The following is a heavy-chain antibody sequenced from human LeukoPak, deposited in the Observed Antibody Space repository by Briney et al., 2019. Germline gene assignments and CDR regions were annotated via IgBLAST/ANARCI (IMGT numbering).Heavy chain of an antibody. Sequence: GGSLRLSCAASGFTFSNAWMSWVRQAPGKGLEWVSAISGSGGSTYYADSVKGRFTISRDNSKNTLYLQMNSLRAEDTAVYYCAKEVHSSSWYLDLWGRGTLVTVSS. CDR2: ISGSGGST. CDR3: AKEVHSSSWYLDL. J-gene: IGHJ2*01. CDR1: GFTFSNAW. V-gene: IGHV3-23*01. D-gene: IGHD6-13*01.